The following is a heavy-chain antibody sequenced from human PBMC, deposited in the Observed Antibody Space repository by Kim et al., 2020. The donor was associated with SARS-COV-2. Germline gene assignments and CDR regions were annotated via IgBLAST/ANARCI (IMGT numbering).Heavy chain of an antibody. J-gene: IGHJ4*02. D-gene: IGHD1-26*01. CDR3: AKGISGRYGFGY. Sequence: YADSVKGRFTISRDNSKNTLYLQMNSLRAEDTAVYYCAKGISGRYGFGYWGRGTLVTVSS. V-gene: IGHV3-23*01.